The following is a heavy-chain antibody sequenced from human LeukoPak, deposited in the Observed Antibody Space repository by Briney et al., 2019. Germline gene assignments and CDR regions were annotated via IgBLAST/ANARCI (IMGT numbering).Heavy chain of an antibody. V-gene: IGHV3-23*01. D-gene: IGHD3-10*01. CDR1: GFTFSSYG. Sequence: GGTLRLSCAASGFTFSSYGMSWIRQAPGKGLEWVSAISGSGGSTYYADSVKGRFTISRDNSKNTLYLQMNSLRAEDTVVYYCARRITMVRGVMTRGYYYYMDVWGKGTTVTISS. CDR3: ARRITMVRGVMTRGYYYYMDV. J-gene: IGHJ6*03. CDR2: ISGSGGST.